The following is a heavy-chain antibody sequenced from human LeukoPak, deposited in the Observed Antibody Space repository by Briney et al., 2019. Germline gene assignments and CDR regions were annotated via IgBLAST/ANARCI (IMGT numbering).Heavy chain of an antibody. Sequence: GGSLRLSCAASGFTFTIYAMSWVRQAPGKGLEWVSTIGGSGDITYYADSVKGRFTISRDNSKNTLFLQMNSLRAEDTAVYYCAKGSSDWYYNWFDPWGQGTLVTVSS. J-gene: IGHJ5*02. D-gene: IGHD6-13*01. CDR3: AKGSSDWYYNWFDP. CDR2: IGGSGDIT. V-gene: IGHV3-23*01. CDR1: GFTFTIYA.